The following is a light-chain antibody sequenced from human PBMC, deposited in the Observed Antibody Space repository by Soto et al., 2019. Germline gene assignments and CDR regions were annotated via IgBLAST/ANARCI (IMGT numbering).Light chain of an antibody. J-gene: IGKJ1*01. CDR3: QQHTT. Sequence: DIQMTQSPSALSASVGDRVTFTCRGSQGISSWLAWYQQKPGKAPRLLIYKASSLASGVPSRFSGSGSGTEFTLTISSLQPEDVATYHCQQHTTFGQGTKVEI. V-gene: IGKV1-5*03. CDR2: KAS. CDR1: QGISSW.